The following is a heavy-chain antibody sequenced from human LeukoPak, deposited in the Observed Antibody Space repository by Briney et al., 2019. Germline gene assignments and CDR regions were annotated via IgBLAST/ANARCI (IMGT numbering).Heavy chain of an antibody. CDR1: AYTFTAYW. V-gene: IGHV5-51*01. Sequence: GESLKISCKGSAYTFTAYWIAWVRQMPGKGLEWMGIIYPGDSDTRYSPSFQGQVTISADKSISTAYLQWSSLKASDSAMYYCARQDGAAKYYFDYWGQGTLVTVSS. J-gene: IGHJ4*02. D-gene: IGHD5-24*01. CDR2: IYPGDSDT. CDR3: ARQDGAAKYYFDY.